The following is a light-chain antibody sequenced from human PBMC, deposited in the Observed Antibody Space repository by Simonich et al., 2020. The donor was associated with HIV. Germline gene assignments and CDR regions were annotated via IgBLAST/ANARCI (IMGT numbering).Light chain of an antibody. CDR2: RNN. CDR1: SSNIGSTT. Sequence: QSVLTQPPSASGTPGQRVTISCSGSSSNIGSTTVNWYQQLPGTAPKLLIYRNNQRPSGVPDRVSCSKSGTSASLAISGLQTEDEADYYCAAWDDSLNGYVFGTGTKVTGL. J-gene: IGLJ1*01. V-gene: IGLV1-44*01. CDR3: AAWDDSLNGYV.